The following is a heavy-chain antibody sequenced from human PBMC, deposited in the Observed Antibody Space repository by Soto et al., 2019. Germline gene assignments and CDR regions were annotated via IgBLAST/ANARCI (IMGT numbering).Heavy chain of an antibody. J-gene: IGHJ4*02. Sequence: GGSLRLACAASGFTVSGYGMHWVRQAPGKGLEWVAVISSDDSNKYYPDSVKGRFTISRDNSKNTLYLQMNSLRAEDTAVYYCAKDSGFLEWLIIDYWGQGTLVTVSS. CDR1: GFTVSGYG. CDR2: ISSDDSNK. CDR3: AKDSGFLEWLIIDY. D-gene: IGHD3-3*01. V-gene: IGHV3-30*18.